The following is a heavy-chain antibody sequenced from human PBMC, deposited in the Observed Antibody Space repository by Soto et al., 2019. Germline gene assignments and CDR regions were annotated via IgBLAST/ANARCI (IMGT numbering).Heavy chain of an antibody. Sequence: ASVKVSCKASGGTFSSYAISWVLQAPGQGLEWMGGIIPIFGTANYAQKFQGRVTITADESTSTAYMELSSLRSEDTAVYYCARETPYYYYGMDVWGQGTTVTVSS. V-gene: IGHV1-69*13. CDR1: GGTFSSYA. J-gene: IGHJ6*02. CDR2: IIPIFGTA. CDR3: ARETPYYYYGMDV.